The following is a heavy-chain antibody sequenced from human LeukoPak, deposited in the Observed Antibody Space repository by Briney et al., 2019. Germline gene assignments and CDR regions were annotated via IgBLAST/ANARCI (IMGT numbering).Heavy chain of an antibody. J-gene: IGHJ4*02. V-gene: IGHV1-18*01. CDR1: GYTFTSYG. CDR2: ISAYNGNT. D-gene: IGHD3-9*01. Sequence: ASVKVSCKASGYTFTSYGISWVRQAPGQGLEWMGWISAYNGNTNYAQKLQGRVTMTTDTSTSTAYMELRSLRSDDTAVYYCARGGGRGLTRYYSPFDYWGQGTLVTVSS. CDR3: ARGGGRGLTRYYSPFDY.